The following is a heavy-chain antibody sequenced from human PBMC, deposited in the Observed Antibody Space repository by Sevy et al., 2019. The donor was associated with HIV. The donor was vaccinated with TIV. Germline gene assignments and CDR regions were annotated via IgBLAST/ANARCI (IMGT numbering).Heavy chain of an antibody. J-gene: IGHJ4*02. D-gene: IGHD3-3*01. Sequence: GGSLRLSCAASGFTFSSYAIHWVRQAPGKGLDWVAVIWYDGTNEYYADSVKGRFTISRDNSKNTQYLQMNSLRAEDTAVYYCAREGLLEWLFSFDYWGQGTLVTVSS. CDR2: IWYDGTNE. V-gene: IGHV3-33*01. CDR3: AREGLLEWLFSFDY. CDR1: GFTFSSYA.